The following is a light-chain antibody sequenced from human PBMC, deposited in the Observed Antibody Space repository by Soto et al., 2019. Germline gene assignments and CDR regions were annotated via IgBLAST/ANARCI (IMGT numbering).Light chain of an antibody. V-gene: IGKV3-15*01. J-gene: IGKJ4*01. CDR2: GAS. CDR3: QQYDTWPLT. Sequence: EIVMTQSPATLPVSPGERATLSCRASQSVSSNLAWYQQKPGQAPRFLIYGASTRATGIPARFSGSGSGTEFTLTISSLQSEDFEVYYCQQYDTWPLTLGGGTKVELK. CDR1: QSVSSN.